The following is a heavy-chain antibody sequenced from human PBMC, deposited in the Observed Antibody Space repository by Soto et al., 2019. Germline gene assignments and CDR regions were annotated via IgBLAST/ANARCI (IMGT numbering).Heavy chain of an antibody. D-gene: IGHD6-13*01. Sequence: PSETLSLTCTVSGGSISSGDYYWSWICQPPGKGLEWIGYVYYSGSTYYNPSLKSRVTISVDTSKNQFSLKLSSVTAADTAVYYCARHQEAASGETKFDYWGQGALVTVS. CDR1: GGSISSGDYY. CDR3: ARHQEAASGETKFDY. CDR2: VYYSGST. J-gene: IGHJ4*02. V-gene: IGHV4-30-4*01.